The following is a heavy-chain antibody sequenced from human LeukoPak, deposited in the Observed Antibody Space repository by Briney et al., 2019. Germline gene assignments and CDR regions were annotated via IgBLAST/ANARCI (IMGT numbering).Heavy chain of an antibody. CDR1: GYSFTSYW. D-gene: IGHD2-2*01. CDR2: IYPGDSDT. J-gene: IGHJ4*02. V-gene: IGHV5-51*01. Sequence: PGESLKISCKGSGYSFTSYWIGWVRQMPGKGLEWMGIIYPGDSDTRYSPSFQGQVTISADKSISTAYLQWSSLKASDTAMYYCARQSGRYQLTSTQIADYWGQGTLVTVSS. CDR3: ARQSGRYQLTSTQIADY.